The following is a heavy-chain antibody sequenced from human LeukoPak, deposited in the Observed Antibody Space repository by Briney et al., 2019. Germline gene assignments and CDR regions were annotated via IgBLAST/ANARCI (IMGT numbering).Heavy chain of an antibody. CDR2: IWYDGSNK. CDR1: GFTFSSYG. CDR3: ARDYYVVVAATGIDY. J-gene: IGHJ4*02. V-gene: IGHV3-33*01. D-gene: IGHD2-15*01. Sequence: GGSLRLSCAASGFTFSSYGMHWVRQAPGKGLEWVAVIWYDGSNKYYADSVKGRFTTSRDNSKNTLYLQMNSLRAEDTAVYYCARDYYVVVAATGIDYWGQGTLVTVSS.